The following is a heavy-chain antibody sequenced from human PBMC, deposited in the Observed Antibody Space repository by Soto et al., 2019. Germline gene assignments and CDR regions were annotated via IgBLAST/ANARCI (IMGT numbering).Heavy chain of an antibody. D-gene: IGHD6-19*01. Sequence: QVQLVESGGGVVQPGRSLRLSCAASGFTFSSYGMHWVRQAPGKGLEWVAVIWYDGSNKYYADSVKGRFTISRDNSKNTLYLQMTSLRAEDTAVYYCARAIYSSGWYIGYWGQGTLVTVSS. CDR1: GFTFSSYG. V-gene: IGHV3-33*01. J-gene: IGHJ4*02. CDR2: IWYDGSNK. CDR3: ARAIYSSGWYIGY.